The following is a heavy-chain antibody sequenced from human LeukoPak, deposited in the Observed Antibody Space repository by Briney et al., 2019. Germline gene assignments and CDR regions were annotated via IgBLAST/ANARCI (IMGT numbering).Heavy chain of an antibody. D-gene: IGHD5-18*01. CDR1: GFTFTSYD. Sequence: GASVKVSCKASGFTFTSYDINGVRQAAGQGLEWMGISNPSGDSTTYAQKFQGRVTMTRDTSTSTVYMELSSLRSEDTAMYYCERDVGSYGSHFDYWGQGTLVTVSS. J-gene: IGHJ4*02. CDR2: SNPSGDST. V-gene: IGHV1-46*01. CDR3: ERDVGSYGSHFDY.